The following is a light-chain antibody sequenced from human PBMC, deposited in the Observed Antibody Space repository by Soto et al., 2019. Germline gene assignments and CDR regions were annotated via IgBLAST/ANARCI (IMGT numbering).Light chain of an antibody. CDR1: QSVSSN. Sequence: EIVLTQSPGTLSLSPGERATLSCRASQSVSSNLAWYQKKPGQAPRLLIYGASTRATGIPARFSGSGSGTEFTLTISSLQSEDFAVYYCQQYNNWPFTFGQGTRL. CDR3: QQYNNWPFT. J-gene: IGKJ5*01. V-gene: IGKV3-15*01. CDR2: GAS.